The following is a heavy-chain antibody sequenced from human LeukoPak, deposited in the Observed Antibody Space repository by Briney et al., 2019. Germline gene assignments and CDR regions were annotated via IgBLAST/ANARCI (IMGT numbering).Heavy chain of an antibody. CDR3: ASEYGSGSYVADY. CDR1: GFTFSSYS. V-gene: IGHV3-21*01. J-gene: IGHJ4*02. Sequence: GGPLRLSCAASGFTFSSYSMNWVRQAPGKGLEWVSSISSSSSYIYYADSVKGRFTISRDNAKNSLYLQMNSLRAEDTAVYYCASEYGSGSYVADYWGQGTLVTVSS. CDR2: ISSSSSYI. D-gene: IGHD3-10*01.